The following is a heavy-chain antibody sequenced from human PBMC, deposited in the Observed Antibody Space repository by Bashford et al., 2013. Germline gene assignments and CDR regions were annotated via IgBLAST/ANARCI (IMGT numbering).Heavy chain of an antibody. J-gene: IGHJ6*02. V-gene: IGHV1-18*01. CDR2: ISAYNGNX. Sequence: SVKAPARLLVTLYQLWYQLGATGPWQGLEWMGWISAYNGNXNYAQKLQGRVTMTTDTSTSTAYMELRSLRSDDTAVYYCARGNSFARQRNYYYYGMDVWGQRDHGHRLL. CDR3: ARGNSFARQRNYYYYGMDV. D-gene: IGHD4-11*01. CDR1: VTLYQLW.